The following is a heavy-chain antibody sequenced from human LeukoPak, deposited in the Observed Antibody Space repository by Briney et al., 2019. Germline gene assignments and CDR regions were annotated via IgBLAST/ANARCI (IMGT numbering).Heavy chain of an antibody. V-gene: IGHV3-9*01. Sequence: GRSLRLSCAASGFTFDDYAMHWVRQAPGKGLEWVSGISWNSGSIGYADSVKGRFTISRDNAKNSLYLEMNSLRAEDTAIYYCARGPGYMDVWGLGTAVTVSS. CDR1: GFTFDDYA. CDR3: ARGPGYMDV. J-gene: IGHJ6*03. CDR2: ISWNSGSI.